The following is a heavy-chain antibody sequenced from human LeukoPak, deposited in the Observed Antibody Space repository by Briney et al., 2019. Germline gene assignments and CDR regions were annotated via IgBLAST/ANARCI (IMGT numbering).Heavy chain of an antibody. Sequence: GASVKVSCKASGFTFTSSAVQWVRQARGQRLEWIGWIVVGSGNTNYAQKLQGRVTMTTDTSTSTAYMELRSLRSDDTAVYYCARDNAYGDSSNAGDYWGQGTLVTVSS. CDR2: IVVGSGNT. CDR1: GFTFTSSA. J-gene: IGHJ4*02. CDR3: ARDNAYGDSSNAGDY. V-gene: IGHV1-58*01. D-gene: IGHD4-17*01.